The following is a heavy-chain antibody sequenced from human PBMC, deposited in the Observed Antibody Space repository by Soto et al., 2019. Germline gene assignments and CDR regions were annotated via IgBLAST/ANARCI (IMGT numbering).Heavy chain of an antibody. V-gene: IGHV3-23*01. CDR2: ISGSGGST. D-gene: IGHD1-7*01. J-gene: IGHJ4*02. CDR1: GFTFSSYA. Sequence: GGSLRLSCAASGFTFSSYAMSWVRQAPGKGLEWVSAISGSGGSTYYADSVKGRFTISRDNSKNTLYLQMNSLRAEDAAVYYCAKSNWNYPWYFDYWGQGTLVTVSS. CDR3: AKSNWNYPWYFDY.